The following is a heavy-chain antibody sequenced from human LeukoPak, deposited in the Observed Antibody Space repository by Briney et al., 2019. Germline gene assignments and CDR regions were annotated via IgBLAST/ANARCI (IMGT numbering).Heavy chain of an antibody. CDR2: IKGDGSEK. J-gene: IGHJ6*02. CDR1: GFTISNLW. D-gene: IGHD2-8*01. CDR3: ARDLIGIKYGMDV. V-gene: IGHV3-7*03. Sequence: GGSLRLSCAASGFTISNLWMTWVRQAPGKGLECVANIKGDGSEKNYVDSVKGRFTISRDNSKNTLYLQMNSLRAEDTAVYYCARDLIGIKYGMDVWGQGTTVTVSS.